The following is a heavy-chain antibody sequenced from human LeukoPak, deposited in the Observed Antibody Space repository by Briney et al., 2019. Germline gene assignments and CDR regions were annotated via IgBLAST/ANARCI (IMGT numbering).Heavy chain of an antibody. D-gene: IGHD2-21*02. CDR3: ANLAPSLVVVTARDY. CDR2: ISGSGGST. CDR1: GFTFSSYA. V-gene: IGHV3-23*01. J-gene: IGHJ4*02. Sequence: GGSLRLSCAASGFTFSSYAMSWVRQAPGKGLEWVSAISGSGGSTYYADSVKGRFTISRDSSKNTLYLQMNSLRAEDTAVYYCANLAPSLVVVTARDYWGQGTLVTVSS.